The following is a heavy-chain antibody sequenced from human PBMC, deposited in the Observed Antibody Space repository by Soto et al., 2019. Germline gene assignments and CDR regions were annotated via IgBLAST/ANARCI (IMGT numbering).Heavy chain of an antibody. D-gene: IGHD2-2*02. CDR3: AKDLSCSSTSCYNY. CDR2: ISGSGGST. V-gene: IGHV3-23*01. Sequence: EVQLLESGGGLVQPGGSLRLSCAASGFTFSSYAMSWVRQAPGKGLEWVSAISGSGGSTYYADSVKGRFTISRDNSKNTLDLQMNSLRAEDTAVYYCAKDLSCSSTSCYNYWGQGTLVTVSS. J-gene: IGHJ4*02. CDR1: GFTFSSYA.